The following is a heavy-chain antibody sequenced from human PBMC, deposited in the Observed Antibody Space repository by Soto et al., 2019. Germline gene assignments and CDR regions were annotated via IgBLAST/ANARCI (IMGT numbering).Heavy chain of an antibody. CDR1: GYTFTSYD. V-gene: IGHV1-8*02. D-gene: IGHD2-2*02. CDR3: AFGRYSNTWYYTCDY. J-gene: IGHJ4*02. Sequence: QVQLVQSGAEVKKPGASVKVSCKASGYTFTSYDINWVRQATGQGLEWTGWMNPNSGNTGYAQKFQGRVTXTXXXSXCTVYMEMSSLRSEYTAVYYWAFGRYSNTWYYTCDYWGQGTLVTVSS. CDR2: MNPNSGNT.